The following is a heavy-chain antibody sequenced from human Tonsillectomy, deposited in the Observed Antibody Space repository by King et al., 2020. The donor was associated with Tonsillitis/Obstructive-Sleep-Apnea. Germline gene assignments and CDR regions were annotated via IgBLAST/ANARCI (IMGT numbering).Heavy chain of an antibody. V-gene: IGHV4-34*01. J-gene: IGHJ4*02. Sequence: VQLQQWGAGLLKPSETLSLTCAVYGESFRGHYWSWIRQPPGKGLEWIGEISHGGSTKYNPSLKSRVIISVDTSKNQFSLKLTSVTAADTAVYYCASRHSVTVVPFDYWDQGTLVTVSS. CDR3: ASRHSVTVVPFDY. CDR2: ISHGGST. CDR1: GESFRGHY. D-gene: IGHD1-20*01.